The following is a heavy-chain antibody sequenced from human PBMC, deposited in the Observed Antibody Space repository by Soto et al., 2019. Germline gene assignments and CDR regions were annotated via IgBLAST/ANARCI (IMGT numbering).Heavy chain of an antibody. V-gene: IGHV4-31*03. Sequence: SETLSLTCTVSGGSISSGGYYWSWIRQHPGKGLEWIGYTYYSGSTYYNPSLKSRVTISVDTSKNQFSLKLSSVTAADTAVYYCARVADHGDYVVDYWGQGTLVTVSS. CDR2: TYYSGST. J-gene: IGHJ4*02. D-gene: IGHD4-17*01. CDR1: GGSISSGGYY. CDR3: ARVADHGDYVVDY.